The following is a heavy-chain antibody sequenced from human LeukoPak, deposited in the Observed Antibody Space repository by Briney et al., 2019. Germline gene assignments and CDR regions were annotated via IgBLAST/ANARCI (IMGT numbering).Heavy chain of an antibody. CDR2: ISSSSSTT. CDR1: GFTFSSYS. J-gene: IGHJ4*02. D-gene: IGHD4-17*01. Sequence: GGSLRLSCAASGFTFSSYSMNWVRQAPGKGLEWVSYISSSSSTTYYADSVKGRFTISRDNAKNSVFLQMNILRDVDTAVYYCARDYGDYGEYFDYWGQGTLVTVSS. V-gene: IGHV3-48*02. CDR3: ARDYGDYGEYFDY.